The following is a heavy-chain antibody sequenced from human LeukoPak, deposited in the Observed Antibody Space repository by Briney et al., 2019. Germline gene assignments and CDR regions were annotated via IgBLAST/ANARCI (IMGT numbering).Heavy chain of an antibody. CDR1: GFTFTSCG. V-gene: IGHV3-NL1*01. Sequence: GRSLRLSCAASGFTFTSCGMHWVRQAPGKGLEWVSVFYNGINTYYADSVKGRFTTSRDNSKNTLYLQMNSLRVEDTAVYFCATVGSGNTYGYGDYWGQGTLVTVSS. J-gene: IGHJ4*02. D-gene: IGHD5-18*01. CDR3: ATVGSGNTYGYGDY. CDR2: FYNGINT.